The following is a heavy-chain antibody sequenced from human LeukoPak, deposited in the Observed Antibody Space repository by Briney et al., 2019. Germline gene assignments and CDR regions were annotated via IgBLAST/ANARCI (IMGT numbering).Heavy chain of an antibody. Sequence: PGGSLRLSCAASGFTFSNYSMNWVRQAPGKGLEWVSSIISSASYIYYADSVKGRFTISRDNAKNSLYLQMNSLRAEDTAVYYCARRMLENRDAFDIWGQGTMVTVSS. V-gene: IGHV3-21*01. D-gene: IGHD1-1*01. CDR1: GFTFSNYS. J-gene: IGHJ3*02. CDR2: IISSASYI. CDR3: ARRMLENRDAFDI.